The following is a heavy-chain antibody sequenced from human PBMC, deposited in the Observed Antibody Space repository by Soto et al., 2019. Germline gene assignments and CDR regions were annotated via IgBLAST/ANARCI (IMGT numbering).Heavy chain of an antibody. V-gene: IGHV4-31*03. CDR2: IYYSGST. CDR3: ARVYGDYPYYYYYYMDV. CDR1: GGTISSGGYY. J-gene: IGHJ6*03. Sequence: SETLSLTCTVSGGTISSGGYYWSWLRQHPGKGLEWIGYIYYSGSTYYNPSLKSRVTISVDTSKNQFSLKLSSVTAADTAVYYCARVYGDYPYYYYYYMDVWGKGTTVTVSS. D-gene: IGHD4-17*01.